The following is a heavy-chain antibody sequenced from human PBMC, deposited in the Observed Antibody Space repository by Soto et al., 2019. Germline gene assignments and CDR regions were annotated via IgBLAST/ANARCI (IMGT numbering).Heavy chain of an antibody. Sequence: SETLSLTCTVSNGSISSSSSYWGWIRQPPGKGLEWIGEINHSGSTNYNPSLKSRVTISVDTSKNQFSLKLSSVTAADTAVYYCARGRYYDFWSGYSSHFDYWGQGTLVTVSS. CDR1: NGSISSSSSY. V-gene: IGHV4-39*07. CDR3: ARGRYYDFWSGYSSHFDY. J-gene: IGHJ4*02. D-gene: IGHD3-3*01. CDR2: INHSGST.